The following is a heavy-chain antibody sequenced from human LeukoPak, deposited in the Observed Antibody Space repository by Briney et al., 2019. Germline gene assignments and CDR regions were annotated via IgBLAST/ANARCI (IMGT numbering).Heavy chain of an antibody. CDR3: ARQESAQWDVFDI. CDR1: GYTFATYW. Sequence: GESLKISCKGSGYTFATYWIGWVRQMPGQGLEWMGIIYPDDADTTYNPSFQGQVTISVDRAINTAYLQWNSLKASDTAMYYCARQESAQWDVFDIWGQGTMVAVSS. J-gene: IGHJ3*02. V-gene: IGHV5-51*01. CDR2: IYPDDADT. D-gene: IGHD2-8*01.